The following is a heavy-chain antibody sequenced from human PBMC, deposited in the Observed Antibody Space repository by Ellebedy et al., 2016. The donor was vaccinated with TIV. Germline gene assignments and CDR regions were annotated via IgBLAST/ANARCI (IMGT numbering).Heavy chain of an antibody. D-gene: IGHD1-14*01. CDR1: GFTFSDYY. CDR2: ISSSSSYT. V-gene: IGHV3-11*06. J-gene: IGHJ6*02. CDR3: AGREPMDV. Sequence: GESLKISCAASGFTFSDYYMSWIRQAPGKGLEWVSYISSSSSYTNYADSVKGRFTISRDNAKNSLYLQMNSLRAEDTAVYYCAGREPMDVWGQGTTVTVSS.